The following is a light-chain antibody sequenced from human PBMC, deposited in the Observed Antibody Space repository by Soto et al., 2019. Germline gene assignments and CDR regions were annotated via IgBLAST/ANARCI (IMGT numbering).Light chain of an antibody. CDR2: GAS. CDR3: QQYNNWPPLT. J-gene: IGKJ4*01. CDR1: QSVSSN. V-gene: IGKV3-15*01. Sequence: EIVMTQSPATLSVSPGERATLSCRASQSVSSNLAWYQQKPGQAPRLLIYGASTRATGIPARFSGSGSGTEFTLTISGLQSEDFAVYDCQQYNNWPPLTVGGGTQVDIK.